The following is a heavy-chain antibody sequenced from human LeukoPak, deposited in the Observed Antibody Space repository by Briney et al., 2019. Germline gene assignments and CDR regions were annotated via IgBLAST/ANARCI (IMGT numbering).Heavy chain of an antibody. Sequence: SETLSLTCTVSGGSINSIIYYWGWIRQAPGKGLEWIGTIYYSGITFYNPSLESRVTISLDTSKNQFSLKLTSVTAADTAVYYCARWQNYDVGGYYLHAFDIWGQGTMVTVSS. CDR2: IYYSGIT. CDR3: ARWQNYDVGGYYLHAFDI. D-gene: IGHD3-22*01. V-gene: IGHV4-39*07. CDR1: GGSINSIIYY. J-gene: IGHJ3*02.